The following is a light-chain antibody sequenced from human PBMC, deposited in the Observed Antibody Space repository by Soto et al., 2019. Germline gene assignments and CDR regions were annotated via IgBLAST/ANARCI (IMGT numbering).Light chain of an antibody. CDR2: GAS. V-gene: IGKV3-15*01. J-gene: IGKJ4*01. CDR1: QSVSSN. CDR3: QQYASSPLLT. Sequence: EIVMTHSPATLSVSPGERATLSCSASQSVSSNLAWYQQKPGQAPRLLIYGASTRATGIPARFSGSGSGTDFTLSISRLEPEDFAVYYCQQYASSPLLTFGGGTKVDIK.